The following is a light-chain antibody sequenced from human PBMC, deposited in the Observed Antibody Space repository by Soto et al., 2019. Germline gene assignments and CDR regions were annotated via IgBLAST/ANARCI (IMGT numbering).Light chain of an antibody. V-gene: IGKV1-39*01. J-gene: IGKJ1*01. CDR1: QSISSY. CDR3: QQSYSTPRT. CDR2: AAS. Sequence: DLQMTQSPASLSDAPGDRVTITCRASQSISSYLNWYQQKPGKAPKLLIYAASSLQSGVPSRFSGSGSGTDFTLTISSLQPEDFATYYCQQSYSTPRTFGQGTEVDIK.